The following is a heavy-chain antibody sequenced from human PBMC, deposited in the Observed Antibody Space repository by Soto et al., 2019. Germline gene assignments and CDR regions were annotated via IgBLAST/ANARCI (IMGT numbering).Heavy chain of an antibody. Sequence: GGSLRLSCAASGFTFSDYYMSWIRQAPGKGLEWVSYISSSGSTIYYADSVKGRFTISRNNAKNSLYLQMNSLRAEDTAVYYCARGGVEGLMVYAIQASRPYNWFDPWGQGTLVTVSS. J-gene: IGHJ5*02. CDR3: ARGGVEGLMVYAIQASRPYNWFDP. V-gene: IGHV3-11*01. CDR1: GFTFSDYY. CDR2: ISSSGSTI. D-gene: IGHD2-8*01.